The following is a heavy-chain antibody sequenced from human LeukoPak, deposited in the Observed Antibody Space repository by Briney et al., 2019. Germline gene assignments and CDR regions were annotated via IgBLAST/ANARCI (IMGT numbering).Heavy chain of an antibody. D-gene: IGHD6-13*01. CDR2: IYSGGST. J-gene: IGHJ4*02. CDR3: ASWYSSSWYRGYYFDY. V-gene: IGHV3-66*01. Sequence: GGSLRLSCAASGFTVSSNYMSWVRQAPGKGLEWVSVIYSGGSTYYADSVKGRFTISRDNSKNTLYLQMNSLRAEDTAVYYCASWYSSSWYRGYYFDYWGQGTLVTVSS. CDR1: GFTVSSNY.